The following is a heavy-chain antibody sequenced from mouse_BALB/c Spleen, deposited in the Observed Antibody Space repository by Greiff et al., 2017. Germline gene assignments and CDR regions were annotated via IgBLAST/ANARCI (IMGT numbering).Heavy chain of an antibody. Sequence: VQLQQSGPELVRPGVSVKISCKGSGYSFTDYAMHWVKQSHAKGLEWIGVISTYSGTTNYNQKFKGKATMTVDKTSSTAYMELARLTSEDSAIYYCAREGNDGDGLADGGQGTLVTVSA. CDR2: ISTYSGTT. CDR1: GYSFTDYA. J-gene: IGHJ3*01. D-gene: IGHD1-2*01. CDR3: AREGNDGDGLAD. V-gene: IGHV1-67*01.